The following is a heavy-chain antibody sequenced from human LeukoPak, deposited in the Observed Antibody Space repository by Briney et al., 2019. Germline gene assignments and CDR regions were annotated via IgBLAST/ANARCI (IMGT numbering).Heavy chain of an antibody. CDR1: GFTLGSYW. Sequence: GGSLRLSCAASGFTLGSYWMGWARQAPGKGLEWVANIRKDGGDKYYVDFVKGRFTISRDNAKNSLYLQMNSLRVEDTAVYYCTRDLSAVDGTGNWGQGTLVTVSS. CDR2: IRKDGGDK. V-gene: IGHV3-7*04. J-gene: IGHJ4*02. CDR3: TRDLSAVDGTGN. D-gene: IGHD6-19*01.